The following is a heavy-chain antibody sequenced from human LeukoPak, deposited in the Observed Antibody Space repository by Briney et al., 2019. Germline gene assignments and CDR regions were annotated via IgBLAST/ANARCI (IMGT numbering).Heavy chain of an antibody. CDR3: ARDRYYVPDY. J-gene: IGHJ4*02. CDR2: ITSDGRTT. D-gene: IGHD3-10*02. Sequence: PGGSLRLSCAASGFTFSSTWMHWFRQGPGKGLVWVSRITSDGRTTIYADSVKGRFSISRDNAKNTLYLQMNSLRAEDTAVYYCARDRYYVPDYWGQGTRVIVSS. V-gene: IGHV3-74*01. CDR1: GFTFSSTW.